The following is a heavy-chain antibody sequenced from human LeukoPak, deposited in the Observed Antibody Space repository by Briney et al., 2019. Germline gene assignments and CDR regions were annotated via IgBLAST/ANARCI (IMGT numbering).Heavy chain of an antibody. CDR1: GGSISSGGYY. CDR2: ICYSGST. Sequence: SQTLSLTCTVSGGSISSGGYYWSWIRQHPGKGLEWIGYICYSGSTYYNPSLKSRVTISVDTSKNQFSLKLSSVTAADTAVYYCARDNPRLTNSAGVGIWGQGTMVTVSS. CDR3: ARDNPRLTNSAGVGI. J-gene: IGHJ3*02. D-gene: IGHD4-23*01. V-gene: IGHV4-31*03.